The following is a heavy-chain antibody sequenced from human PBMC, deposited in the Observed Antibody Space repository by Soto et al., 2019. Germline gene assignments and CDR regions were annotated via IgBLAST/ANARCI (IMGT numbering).Heavy chain of an antibody. J-gene: IGHJ5*02. CDR3: PGGRYTVTRDVMNRFDP. V-gene: IGHV4-34*01. CDR1: GGSFSGYY. Sequence: PSETLSLTCAVYGGSFSGYYWNWLRQPPGEGLEWIGKLGQSGSTNYKPSRKMRVTMSVYTSSSQYPLNLTSVTALATAVSFSPGGRYTVTRDVMNRFDPWGQGHPVTVS. D-gene: IGHD3-10*01. CDR2: LGQSGST.